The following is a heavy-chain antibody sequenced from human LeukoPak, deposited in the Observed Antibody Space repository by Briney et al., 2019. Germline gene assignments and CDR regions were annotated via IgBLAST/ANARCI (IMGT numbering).Heavy chain of an antibody. Sequence: GASVKVSCKASGYTFTGYYMHWVRQAPGQGLEWMGWINPNSGGTNYAQKFQGRVTMTRDTSISTAYMELSRLRSDDTAVYYCARDRRYYGSGSYYFDYWGQGTLVTVSS. CDR1: GYTFTGYY. CDR2: INPNSGGT. V-gene: IGHV1-2*02. J-gene: IGHJ4*02. D-gene: IGHD3-10*01. CDR3: ARDRRYYGSGSYYFDY.